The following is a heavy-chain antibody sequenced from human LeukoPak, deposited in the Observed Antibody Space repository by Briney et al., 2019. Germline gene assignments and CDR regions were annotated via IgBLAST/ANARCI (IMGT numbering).Heavy chain of an antibody. J-gene: IGHJ3*02. D-gene: IGHD1-26*01. CDR3: ATDPRELSAFDI. Sequence: GASVKVSCKVSGYTLTELSMHWVRQAPGKGLEWMGGFDPEDGETIYAQKFQGRVTMTEDTSTDTAYMELSSLRSEDTAVYYCATDPRELSAFDIWGQGTMVTVSS. V-gene: IGHV1-24*01. CDR2: FDPEDGET. CDR1: GYTLTELS.